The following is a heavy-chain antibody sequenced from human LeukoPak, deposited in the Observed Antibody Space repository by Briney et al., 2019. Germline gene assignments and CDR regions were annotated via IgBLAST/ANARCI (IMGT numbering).Heavy chain of an antibody. V-gene: IGHV4-30-2*01. J-gene: IGHJ6*02. CDR3: ARADYYYGMDV. CDR1: GGSISSGGYS. CDR2: IYHSGST. Sequence: SETLSLTCAVSGGSISSGGYSWSWIRQPPGTGLEWIGYIYHSGSTYYNPSLKSRVTISVDRSKNQFSLKLSSVTAADTAVYYCARADYYYGMDVWGQGTTVTVSS.